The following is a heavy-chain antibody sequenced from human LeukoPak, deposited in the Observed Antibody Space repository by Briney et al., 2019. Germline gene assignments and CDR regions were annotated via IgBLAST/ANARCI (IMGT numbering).Heavy chain of an antibody. V-gene: IGHV1-69*04. CDR1: GGTFSSYA. J-gene: IGHJ1*01. CDR3: ARIPQYYYDSSGYGPAQH. Sequence: SVKVSCKASGGTFSSYAISWVRQAPGQGLEWMGRIIPIFGIVNYAQKFQGRVTITAGKSTSTAYMELSSLRSEDTAVYYCARIPQYYYDSSGYGPAQHWGQGTLVTVSS. D-gene: IGHD3-22*01. CDR2: IIPIFGIV.